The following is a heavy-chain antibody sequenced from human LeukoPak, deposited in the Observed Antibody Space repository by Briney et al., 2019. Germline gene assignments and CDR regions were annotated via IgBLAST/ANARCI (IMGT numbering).Heavy chain of an antibody. V-gene: IGHV3-23*01. J-gene: IGHJ4*02. D-gene: IGHD3-16*01. CDR2: ISDSGHDT. Sequence: GGSLRLSCAASGFTFPNYDMSWVREAPGKALEWVSTISDSGHDTSYADSVKGRFTISRDNSKNTLYLQMSSLRAEDTALYYCATGEYYFDFWGQGTLVTVSS. CDR1: GFTFPNYD. CDR3: ATGEYYFDF.